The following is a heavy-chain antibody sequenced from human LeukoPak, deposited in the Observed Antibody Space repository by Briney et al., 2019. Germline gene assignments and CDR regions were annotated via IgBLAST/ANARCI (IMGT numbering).Heavy chain of an antibody. CDR2: INPNSGGT. D-gene: IGHD3-22*01. CDR1: GYTFTGYY. V-gene: IGHV1-2*02. J-gene: IGHJ4*02. Sequence: ASVKVSCKASGYTFTGYYMHWVRQAPGQGLEWMGWINPNSGGTNYAQKFQGRVTMTRDTSISTAYMELSRLRSDDTAVYYCVDSSGYLGLPVYWGQGTLATVSS. CDR3: VDSSGYLGLPVY.